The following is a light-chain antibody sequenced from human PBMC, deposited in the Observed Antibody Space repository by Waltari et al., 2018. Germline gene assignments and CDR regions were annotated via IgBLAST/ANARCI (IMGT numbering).Light chain of an antibody. Sequence: DIVMTQSPDSLAVSLGERATINCKSSQSVIYSSNNKNYLAWYQKKPGQLPKLLIYWASIRESGVPDRFSGSGSETDFTLTISSLQAEDVAVYYCQQSYSPHRTFGQGTRVEIK. CDR1: QSVIYSSNNKNY. V-gene: IGKV4-1*01. CDR2: WAS. J-gene: IGKJ1*01. CDR3: QQSYSPHRT.